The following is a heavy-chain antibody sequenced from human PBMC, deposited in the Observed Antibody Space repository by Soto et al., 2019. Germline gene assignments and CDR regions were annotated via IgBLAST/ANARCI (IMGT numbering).Heavy chain of an antibody. D-gene: IGHD3-16*01. CDR1: GDSIGNYY. CDR2: IYYSGST. CDR3: ARERDKLMDY. J-gene: IGHJ4*01. V-gene: IGHV4-59*01. Sequence: SGTPSLTCTVSGDSIGNYYWSWIRQPPGKGLEWIGYIYYSGSTNYNPSLRSRITISVDTSKNQLSLKLNSVTAADTAVYFCARERDKLMDYWGQGTLVTVSS.